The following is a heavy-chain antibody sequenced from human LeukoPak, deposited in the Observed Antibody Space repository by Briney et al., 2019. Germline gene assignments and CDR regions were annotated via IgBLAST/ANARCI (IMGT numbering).Heavy chain of an antibody. J-gene: IGHJ5*02. CDR1: GYTFTSYG. Sequence: GASVKVSCKASGYTFTSYGISWVRQAPGQGLEWMGWISAYNGNTNYAQKLQGRVTMTTDTSTSTAYMELRSLRSDDTAVYYCARDLLLRYFDWLSGGNWFDPWGQGTLVTVSS. D-gene: IGHD3-9*01. CDR3: ARDLLLRYFDWLSGGNWFDP. CDR2: ISAYNGNT. V-gene: IGHV1-18*01.